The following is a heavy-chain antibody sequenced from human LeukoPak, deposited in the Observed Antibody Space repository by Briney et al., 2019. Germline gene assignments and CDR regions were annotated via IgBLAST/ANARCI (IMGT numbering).Heavy chain of an antibody. CDR3: ARPESPIDGFDI. J-gene: IGHJ3*02. CDR2: IYTGDSDT. CDR1: GYSFTNYW. V-gene: IGHV5-51*01. Sequence: GESLKISFQGPGYSFTNYWIGWVRQLPGKGLEWMGIIYTGDSDTRYSPSFQAQVTISANKSISPAYLQWSSLKAPNPTISTFARPESPIDGFDIWGQGTMFTVSS.